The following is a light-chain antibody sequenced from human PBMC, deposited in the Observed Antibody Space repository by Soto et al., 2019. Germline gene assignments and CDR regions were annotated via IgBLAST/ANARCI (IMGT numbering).Light chain of an antibody. V-gene: IGKV3-11*01. J-gene: IGKJ5*01. CDR3: QQRHMWPIT. CDR1: QRVRGL. Sequence: LSQSPVTLSLSPGERATLSCRASQRVRGLLACYQPTPGQAPRLLIYDAYNRATGIPPRFSGSGSGTDFTLTISSLEPEDSAVYYCQQRHMWPITFGQGTLLDI. CDR2: DAY.